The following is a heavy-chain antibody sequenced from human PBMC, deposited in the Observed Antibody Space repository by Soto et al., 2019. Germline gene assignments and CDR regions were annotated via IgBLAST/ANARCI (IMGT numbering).Heavy chain of an antibody. CDR2: INHSGST. CDR1: GGSLSGYY. D-gene: IGHD6-25*01. J-gene: IGHJ5*02. V-gene: IGHV4-34*01. Sequence: LPLTCAVYGGSLSGYYWSWIRQPPGKGLEWIGEINHSGSTNYNPSLKSRVTISVDTSKNQFSLKLSSVTAADTAVYYCARRLGDGSGRTNWFDPWGQGTLVTVSS. CDR3: ARRLGDGSGRTNWFDP.